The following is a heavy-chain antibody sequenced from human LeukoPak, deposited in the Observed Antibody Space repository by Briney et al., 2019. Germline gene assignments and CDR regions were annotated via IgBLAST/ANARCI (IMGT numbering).Heavy chain of an antibody. Sequence: ESLKISCRGSGDSFTNYLIGWGRQMPGKGLEWMGIIYPGDSDTRYSPSFQGQVTISADKSISTAYLQWSSLKASDTAIYYCARRDSGFEFFDYWGQGTLVTVSS. V-gene: IGHV5-51*01. CDR3: ARRDSGFEFFDY. J-gene: IGHJ4*02. CDR1: GDSFTNYL. CDR2: IYPGDSDT. D-gene: IGHD5-12*01.